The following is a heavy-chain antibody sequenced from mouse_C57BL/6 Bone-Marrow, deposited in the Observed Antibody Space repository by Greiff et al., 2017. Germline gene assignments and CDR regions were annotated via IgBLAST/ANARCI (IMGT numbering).Heavy chain of an antibody. J-gene: IGHJ3*01. V-gene: IGHV1-81*01. CDR2: LYPRSGNT. CDR1: GYTFTSYG. D-gene: IGHD2-4*01. CDR3: ARGIYYDFTWFAY. Sequence: QVQLKQSGAELARPGASVKLSCQASGYTFTSYGISWVKQRTGQGLEWIGELYPRSGNTYYNEKFKGKATLTADKSSSTAYMELRSLTSEDSAVYFCARGIYYDFTWFAYWGQGTLVTVSA.